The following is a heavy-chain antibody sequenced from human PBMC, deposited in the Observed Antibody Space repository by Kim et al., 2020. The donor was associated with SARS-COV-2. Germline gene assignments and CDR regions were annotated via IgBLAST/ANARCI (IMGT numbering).Heavy chain of an antibody. J-gene: IGHJ4*02. D-gene: IGHD1-26*01. V-gene: IGHV3-7*01. Sequence: GGSLRLSCAASGFTFSASWMSWVRQAPGKGLEWVANIKQDGTEKHSVDSVKGRFTISRDNVKNSLYLQMNSLRAEDTAVYYCARGWGLEYWGQGTLVTVSS. CDR2: IKQDGTEK. CDR3: ARGWGLEY. CDR1: GFTFSASW.